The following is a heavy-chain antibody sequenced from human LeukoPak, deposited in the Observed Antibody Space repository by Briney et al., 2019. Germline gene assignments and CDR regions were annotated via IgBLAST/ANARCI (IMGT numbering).Heavy chain of an antibody. Sequence: GGSLRLSCAASGFTFSSYSMNWVRQAPGKGLEWVSSISSSSSYIYYADSVKGRFTISRDNAKNSLYLQMNSLRAEDTAVYYCARPYYYDSSGYYYEGPYYYYYMDVWGKGTTVTISS. J-gene: IGHJ6*03. CDR2: ISSSSSYI. CDR3: ARPYYYDSSGYYYEGPYYYYYMDV. CDR1: GFTFSSYS. V-gene: IGHV3-21*01. D-gene: IGHD3-22*01.